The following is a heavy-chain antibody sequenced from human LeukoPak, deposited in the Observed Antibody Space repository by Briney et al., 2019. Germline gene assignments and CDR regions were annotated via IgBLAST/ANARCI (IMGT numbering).Heavy chain of an antibody. D-gene: IGHD5/OR15-5a*01. CDR2: IYTSGST. V-gene: IGHV4-39*07. J-gene: IGHJ4*02. Sequence: SESLSLTCIVSGGSISSNNYYWGWIRQPPGKGLEWIGNIYTSGSTYYSPSLKNRAIISLDTSENQYSLTLSSVTAADTAVYYCAKGNPFYDYWGQGTLVTVSS. CDR1: GGSISSNNYY. CDR3: AKGNPFYDY.